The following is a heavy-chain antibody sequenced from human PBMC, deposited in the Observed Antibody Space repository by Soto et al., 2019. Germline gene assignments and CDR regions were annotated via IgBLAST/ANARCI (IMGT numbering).Heavy chain of an antibody. J-gene: IGHJ4*02. Sequence: GGSLRLSCAASGFTLSTYSMTWVRQAPGKGLEWVSSIVASNSRTDYADSVKGRFTISRDNSQNMLFLQMNSLRAEDTAVYYCAKESSKGGPYFDYWGQGTLVTVSS. CDR2: IVASNSRT. CDR3: AKESSKGGPYFDY. CDR1: GFTLSTYS. V-gene: IGHV3-23*01.